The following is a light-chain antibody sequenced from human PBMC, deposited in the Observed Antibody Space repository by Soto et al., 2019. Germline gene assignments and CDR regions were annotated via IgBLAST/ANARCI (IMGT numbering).Light chain of an antibody. CDR1: QSVGSN. CDR2: GPS. V-gene: IGKV3-15*01. CDR3: QQYNKWPPLT. J-gene: IGKJ4*01. Sequence: EIVMTQSPATLSVSPGERATLSCRASQSVGSNLAWYQQKPGQAPRLLIYGPSTRATGIPARFSGSGSGTELTLTISSLQSEDFVVYYCQQYNKWPPLTGGGGTKVEIK.